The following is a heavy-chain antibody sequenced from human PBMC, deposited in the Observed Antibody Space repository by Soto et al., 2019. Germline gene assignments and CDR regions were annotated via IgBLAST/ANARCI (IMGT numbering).Heavy chain of an antibody. D-gene: IGHD5-18*01. CDR3: TSDTARGYYGMDV. CDR1: GFTFSGSA. J-gene: IGHJ6*02. V-gene: IGHV3-73*02. CDR2: IRSKANSYAT. Sequence: EVQLVESGGGLVQPGGSLKLSCAASGFTFSGSAMHWVRQASGKGLEWVGRIRSKANSYATAYAASVKGRFTISRDDSKNTAYLPMNSLKTEDTAVYYGTSDTARGYYGMDVWGQGTTVTVSS.